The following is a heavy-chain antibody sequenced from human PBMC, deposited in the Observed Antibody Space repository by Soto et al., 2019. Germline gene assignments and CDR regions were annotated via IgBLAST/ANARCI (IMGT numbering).Heavy chain of an antibody. Sequence: EVQLVESGGGLVEPGGSLRLSCAASGFTFSYYWMHWVRQTPEKGLVWVARIYSDGSATTYADSVKGRVTISRDNSKNTLYLQMNSLRADDAAVYYCARGNYGGFDYWGQGTLVTVSS. CDR2: IYSDGSAT. CDR3: ARGNYGGFDY. J-gene: IGHJ4*02. V-gene: IGHV3-74*03. CDR1: GFTFSYYW. D-gene: IGHD4-17*01.